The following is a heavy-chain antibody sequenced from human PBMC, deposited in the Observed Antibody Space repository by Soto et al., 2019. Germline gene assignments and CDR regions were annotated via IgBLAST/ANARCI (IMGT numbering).Heavy chain of an antibody. D-gene: IGHD2-15*01. CDR2: IYYSGST. J-gene: IGHJ4*02. Sequence: QVQLQEWSRGLVKPSQTLSLTCTVSGGSISSGDYYWSWIRQPPGKGLEWIGYIYYSGSTYYNPSLKSRVTISVDTSKNTFSLTLSSVTAADTAVYYCARARGARYFDYWGQGTLVTVSS. CDR3: ARARGARYFDY. V-gene: IGHV4-30-4*01. CDR1: GGSISSGDYY.